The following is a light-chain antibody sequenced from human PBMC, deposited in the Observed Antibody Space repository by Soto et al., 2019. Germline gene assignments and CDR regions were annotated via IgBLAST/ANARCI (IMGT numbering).Light chain of an antibody. CDR3: SSYSGTNTVA. CDR1: SSDVGGYNY. J-gene: IGLJ2*01. CDR2: EVY. V-gene: IGLV2-8*01. Sequence: QSALTQPPSASGAPGQSVTISCTGTSSDVGGYNYVCWYQQYPGKAPKLIISEVYKRPSGVPDRFSGSKSGNTASLTVSGLQAEDEADYYCSSYSGTNTVAFGGGTKLTVL.